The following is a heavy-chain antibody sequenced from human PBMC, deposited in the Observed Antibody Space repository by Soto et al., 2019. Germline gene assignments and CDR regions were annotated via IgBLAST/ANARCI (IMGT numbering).Heavy chain of an antibody. V-gene: IGHV4-61*05. CDR3: ARDYSSYYDSSGYYL. CDR1: GGSISSSSYY. CDR2: IYDSGST. J-gene: IGHJ4*02. D-gene: IGHD3-22*01. Sequence: SETLSLTCTVSGGSISSSSYYWGWIRQPPGKGLEWIGYIYDSGSTSYNPSLKSRVTISVDTSKNQFSLKLSSVTAADTAVYYCARDYSSYYDSSGYYLWGQGTLVTVSS.